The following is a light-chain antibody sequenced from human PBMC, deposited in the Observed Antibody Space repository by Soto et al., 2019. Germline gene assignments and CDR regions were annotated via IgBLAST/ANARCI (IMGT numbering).Light chain of an antibody. J-gene: IGKJ1*01. Sequence: EIVLIQSPATLSLSPGERATLSCRASQSVGSYLAWYQHKPGQAPRLLISDASNRATGIPARFSGSGSETDFTLTISSLQPEDFATYYCQQSYSTPPWTFGQGTKVDIK. CDR2: DAS. CDR1: QSVGSY. V-gene: IGKV3-11*01. CDR3: QQSYSTPPWT.